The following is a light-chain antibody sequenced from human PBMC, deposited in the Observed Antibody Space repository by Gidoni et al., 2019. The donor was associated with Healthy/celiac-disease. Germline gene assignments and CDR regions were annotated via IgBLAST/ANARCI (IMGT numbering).Light chain of an antibody. CDR3: QQRSNSWT. V-gene: IGKV3-11*01. CDR1: QSVSSY. Sequence: EIVLTQPPATLSLSPGERSTLSCSASQSVSSYLAWYQQKPGQAPRRLIDDASNRATGIPARCSGSWSGTDFTLTISSLEPEDFAVYYCQQRSNSWTFGQGTKVEIK. J-gene: IGKJ1*01. CDR2: DAS.